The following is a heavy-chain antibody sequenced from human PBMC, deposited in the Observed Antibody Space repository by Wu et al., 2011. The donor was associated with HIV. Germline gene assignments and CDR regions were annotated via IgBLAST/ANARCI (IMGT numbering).Heavy chain of an antibody. Sequence: QIQLVQSGAEVTKPGASVKVSCKTSGYNFNTYGISWVRQAPGQGLEWMGWISAYNGDTNYAQKLQDRVTMTTDTSTSTAYMELRSLRSDDTAVYYCARDGSSAQLDLYYNHMDVWGKGTTVTVSS. CDR3: ARDGSSAQLDLYYNHMDV. CDR2: ISAYNGDT. V-gene: IGHV1-18*01. CDR1: GYNFNTYG. J-gene: IGHJ6*03. D-gene: IGHD6-6*01.